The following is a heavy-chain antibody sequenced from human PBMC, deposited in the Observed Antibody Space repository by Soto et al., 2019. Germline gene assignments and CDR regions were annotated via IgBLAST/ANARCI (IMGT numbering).Heavy chain of an antibody. CDR3: ARVDSSSTAATGFDY. D-gene: IGHD6-25*01. CDR1: GFTFSSFG. J-gene: IGHJ4*02. Sequence: QVQLVESGGGVVQPGRSLRLSCAASGFTFSSFGMHWVRQAPGKGLAWVALIWYDGSNKYYADSVKGRFTISRDISKNTLYLQMNSLRAEDTAMYYCARVDSSSTAATGFDYWGQGTLVTVSS. V-gene: IGHV3-33*01. CDR2: IWYDGSNK.